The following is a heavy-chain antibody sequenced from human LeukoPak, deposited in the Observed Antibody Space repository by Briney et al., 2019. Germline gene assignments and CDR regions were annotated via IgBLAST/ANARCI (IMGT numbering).Heavy chain of an antibody. V-gene: IGHV4-59*01. Sequence: SETLSLTCTVSGGSISSYYWSWIRQPPGKGLEWIGYIYYSGSTNYNPSLKSRVTISVDTSKNQFSLKLSSVTAADTAVYYCARTTMVREPYAFDIWGQGTMVTVSS. CDR3: ARTTMVREPYAFDI. CDR1: GGSISSYY. J-gene: IGHJ3*02. CDR2: IYYSGST. D-gene: IGHD3-10*01.